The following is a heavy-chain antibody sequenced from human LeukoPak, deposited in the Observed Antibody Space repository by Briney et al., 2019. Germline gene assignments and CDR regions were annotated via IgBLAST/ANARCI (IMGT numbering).Heavy chain of an antibody. CDR2: LGLSGGT. D-gene: IGHD3-10*01. Sequence: GGSLRLSCAASGFTFSSYAMAWIRQAPGKGLEWVSTLGLSGGTYYADSVKGRFTISRDNSRDMLYLQMNSLRAEDTAVYYCARWFGELLGYYFDYWGQGTLVTVSS. CDR3: ARWFGELLGYYFDY. V-gene: IGHV3-23*01. CDR1: GFTFSSYA. J-gene: IGHJ4*02.